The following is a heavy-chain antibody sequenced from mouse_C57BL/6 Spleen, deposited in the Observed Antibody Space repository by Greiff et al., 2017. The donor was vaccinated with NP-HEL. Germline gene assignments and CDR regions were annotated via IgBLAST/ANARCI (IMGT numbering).Heavy chain of an antibody. J-gene: IGHJ4*01. CDR3: ARDITTVVARAMDY. V-gene: IGHV1-20*01. CDR1: GYSFTGYF. Sequence: EVQLQQSGPELVKPGDSVKISCKASGYSFTGYFMNWVMQSPGKSLEWIGRINPYNGDTFYNQKFKGQATLTVDKSSSTAHMELRSLTSEDSAVYYCARDITTVVARAMDYWGQGTSVTVSS. D-gene: IGHD1-1*01. CDR2: INPYNGDT.